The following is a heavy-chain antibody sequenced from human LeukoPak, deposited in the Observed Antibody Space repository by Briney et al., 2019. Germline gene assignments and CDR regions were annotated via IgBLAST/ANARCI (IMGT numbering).Heavy chain of an antibody. V-gene: IGHV3-33*01. D-gene: IGHD2-8*01. CDR2: IWYDGSNK. CDR1: GFTFSSYG. CDR3: ARYCTNGVCYTDYYYGMDV. J-gene: IGHJ6*02. Sequence: GGSLRLSCAASGFTFSSYGMHWVRQAPGKGLEWVAVIWYDGSNKYYADSVKGRFTISRDNSKNTLYLQMNSLRAEDTVVYYCARYCTNGVCYTDYYYGMDVWGQGTTVTVSS.